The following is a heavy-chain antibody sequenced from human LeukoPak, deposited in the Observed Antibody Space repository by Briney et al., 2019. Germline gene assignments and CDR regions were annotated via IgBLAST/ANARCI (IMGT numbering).Heavy chain of an antibody. J-gene: IGHJ4*02. CDR1: GFTVSSNY. D-gene: IGHD6-6*01. Sequence: GGSLRLSCSASGFTVSSNYMSWVRQAPGNGLEGVSVIHTGGTTYYSESVKGRVTISRDNSKTTLYLQMNGLRTEDTAVYYCARGTPSYSSSQNYFDYWGQGTLVTVSS. CDR3: ARGTPSYSSSQNYFDY. V-gene: IGHV3-66*02. CDR2: IHTGGTT.